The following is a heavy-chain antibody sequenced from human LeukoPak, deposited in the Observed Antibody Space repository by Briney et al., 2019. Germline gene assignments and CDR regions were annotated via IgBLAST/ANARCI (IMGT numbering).Heavy chain of an antibody. V-gene: IGHV3-13*01. D-gene: IGHD6-19*01. Sequence: GGSLRLSCAASGFTFSSYDMHWVRQATGKGLEWVSAIGTAGDTYYPGSVKGRFTISRENAKNSLYLQMNSLRAGDTAVYYCARGVVAVAGSSWFDPWGQGTLVTVSS. CDR3: ARGVVAVAGSSWFDP. CDR2: IGTAGDT. J-gene: IGHJ5*02. CDR1: GFTFSSYD.